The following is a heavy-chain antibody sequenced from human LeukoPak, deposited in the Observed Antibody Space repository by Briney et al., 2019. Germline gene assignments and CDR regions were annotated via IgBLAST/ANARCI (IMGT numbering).Heavy chain of an antibody. CDR2: IYYSWSN. CDR3: ARHRGYYYDSSGYYNTLAIPSFFDY. J-gene: IGHJ4*02. Sequence: SETLSLTCTVSGGSISSSSYYWGWLRQPPGMGLEWIGSIYYSWSNYYNPSLKRRVTISVDTSKKQFSLKLSSVTAADTAVYSCARHRGYYYDSSGYYNTLAIPSFFDYWGQGTLVTISS. V-gene: IGHV4-39*01. CDR1: GGSISSSSYY. D-gene: IGHD3-22*01.